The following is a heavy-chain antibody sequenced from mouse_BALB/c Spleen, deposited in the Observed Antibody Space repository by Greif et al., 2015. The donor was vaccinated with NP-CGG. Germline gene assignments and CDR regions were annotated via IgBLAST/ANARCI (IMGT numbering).Heavy chain of an antibody. Sequence: QVQLQQSGAELAKPGASVKMSCKASGYTFTSYWMHWVKQRPGQGLEWIGYINPSTGYTEYNQKFKDKATLTADKSSSTAYMQLSSLTSEDSAVYYCARTNYGRDWGQGTLVTVSA. CDR1: GYTFTSYW. D-gene: IGHD1-1*01. J-gene: IGHJ3*01. V-gene: IGHV1-7*01. CDR3: ARTNYGRD. CDR2: INPSTGYT.